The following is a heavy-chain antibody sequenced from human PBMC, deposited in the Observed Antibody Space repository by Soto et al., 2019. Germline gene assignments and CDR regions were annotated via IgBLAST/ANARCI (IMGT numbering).Heavy chain of an antibody. J-gene: IGHJ4*02. CDR3: ATLSRYYDFWSGSQTADY. V-gene: IGHV1-24*01. CDR1: GYTLTELS. CDR2: FDPEDGGT. Sequence: ASVKVSCKVSGYTLTELSMHWVRQAPGKGLEWMGGFDPEDGGTIYAQKFQGRVTMTEDTSTDTAYMELSSLRSEDTAVYYCATLSRYYDFWSGSQTADYWGQGTLVTVSS. D-gene: IGHD3-3*01.